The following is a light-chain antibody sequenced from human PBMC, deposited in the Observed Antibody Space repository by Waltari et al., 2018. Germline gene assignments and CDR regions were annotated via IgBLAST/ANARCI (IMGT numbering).Light chain of an antibody. Sequence: SYELTQSPSLSVSPGQTARITRSGDALHNQYAYWYQQKPGQAPVLVMYKDSERPSRIPERFSGSSSGTTVTLTITAVQAEDEADYYCHSADNSNSYQVFGGGTKLTVL. V-gene: IGLV3-25*03. CDR2: KDS. CDR3: HSADNSNSYQV. CDR1: ALHNQY. J-gene: IGLJ2*01.